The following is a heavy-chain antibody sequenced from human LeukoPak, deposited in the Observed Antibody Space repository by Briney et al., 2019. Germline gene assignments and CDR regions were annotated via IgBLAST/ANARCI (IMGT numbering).Heavy chain of an antibody. V-gene: IGHV1-8*01. CDR3: ARGSILLWFGELLGTNWFDP. D-gene: IGHD3-10*01. Sequence: ASVKVSCKASGYTFTSYDINWVRQATGQGLEWMGWMNPNSGNTGYAQKFQGRVTMTRNTSISTAYMELSSLRSEDTAVYYCARGSILLWFGELLGTNWFDPWGQGTLVTVSS. CDR1: GYTFTSYD. CDR2: MNPNSGNT. J-gene: IGHJ5*02.